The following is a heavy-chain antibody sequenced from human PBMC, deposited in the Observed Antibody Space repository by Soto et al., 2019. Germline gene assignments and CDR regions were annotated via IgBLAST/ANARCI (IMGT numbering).Heavy chain of an antibody. V-gene: IGHV1-3*01. CDR2: INAGNGNT. CDR1: GYTFTISA. J-gene: IGHJ5*01. D-gene: IGHD6-13*01. Sequence: ASVKVSCKASGYTFTISAMHWVRQARGQSLEWIGWINAGNGNTKYSQKFQGRVTITRDTSASTAYMELSSLRSEDTAVYYCARDGEQLNWYDPWGQGTLVTVS. CDR3: ARDGEQLNWYDP.